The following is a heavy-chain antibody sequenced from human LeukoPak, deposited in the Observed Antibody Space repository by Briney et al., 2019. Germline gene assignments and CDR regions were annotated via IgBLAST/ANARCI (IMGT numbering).Heavy chain of an antibody. CDR3: ARGTIVVVPAAKRRIWFDP. Sequence: SETLSLTCAVYGGSFSGYYWSWIRQPPGKGLEWIGEINHSGSTNYNPSLKSRVTISVDTSKNQFSLKLSSVTAADPAVYYCARGTIVVVPAAKRRIWFDPWGQGTLVTVSS. V-gene: IGHV4-34*01. D-gene: IGHD2-2*01. CDR1: GGSFSGYY. J-gene: IGHJ5*02. CDR2: INHSGST.